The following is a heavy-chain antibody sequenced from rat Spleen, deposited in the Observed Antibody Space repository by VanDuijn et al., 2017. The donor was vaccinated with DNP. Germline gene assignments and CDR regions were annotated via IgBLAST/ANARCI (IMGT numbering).Heavy chain of an antibody. J-gene: IGHJ2*01. CDR3: TTPNIGTTTDY. CDR2: ISYDGSST. D-gene: IGHD1-5*01. CDR1: GFTFSDYN. Sequence: EVQLVESGGGLVQPGRSLKLSCAASGFTFSDYNMAWVRQAPKKGLEWVATISYDGSSTYYRDSVKGRFTISRDHAKSTLYLQMDSLRSADTATYYCTTPNIGTTTDYWGQGVMVTVSS. V-gene: IGHV5-7*01.